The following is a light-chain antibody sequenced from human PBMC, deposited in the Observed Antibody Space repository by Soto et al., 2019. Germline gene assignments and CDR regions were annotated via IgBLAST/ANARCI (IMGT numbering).Light chain of an antibody. V-gene: IGLV2-23*01. J-gene: IGLJ1*01. CDR2: EGS. Sequence: QSVLTQPASVSGSPGQSITISCTGTSSDVGSYNLVSWYQQHPDKAPKLMIYEGSKRPSGVSNRFSGSKSGNTASLTISGLQAEDEADYYCCSYAGRVYVFGTGTKLTVL. CDR3: CSYAGRVYV. CDR1: SSDVGSYNL.